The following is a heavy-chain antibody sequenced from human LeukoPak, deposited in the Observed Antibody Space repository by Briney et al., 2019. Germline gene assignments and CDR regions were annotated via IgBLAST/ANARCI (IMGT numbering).Heavy chain of an antibody. CDR1: GGSISSYY. V-gene: IGHV4-59*01. Sequence: SETLSLTCTVSGGSISSYYWSWIRQPPGKGLEWIGYIYYSGSTNYNPSLKSRVTISIDTSKNQFSLKLSSVIAADTAVYYCARGTGSWVDYWGQGTLVTVSS. J-gene: IGHJ4*02. CDR2: IYYSGST. D-gene: IGHD1-26*01. CDR3: ARGTGSWVDY.